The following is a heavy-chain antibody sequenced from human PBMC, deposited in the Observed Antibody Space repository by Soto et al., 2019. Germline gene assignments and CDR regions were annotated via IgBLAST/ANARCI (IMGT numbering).Heavy chain of an antibody. V-gene: IGHV1-18*01. D-gene: IGHD1-1*01. CDR2: ISGYNGDT. CDR1: GYTFTRYG. CDR3: AKNGQRPYYYYGMDV. Sequence: QGQLVQSGAEVKKPGASVKVSCKASGYTFTRYGTSWVRQAPGQGLEWMGWISGYNGDTNYAQKFQGRVTMTIDTSTLTTYMELRSLTSDDTAVYYCAKNGQRPYYYYGMDVWGQGTTVTVSS. J-gene: IGHJ6*02.